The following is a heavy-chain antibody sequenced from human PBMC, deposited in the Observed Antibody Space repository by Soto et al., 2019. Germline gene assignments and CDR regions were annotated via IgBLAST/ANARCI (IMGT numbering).Heavy chain of an antibody. CDR2: IHSSGSI. Sequence: TSETLSLTCTVSGGSISSDDYYWSWIRQAPGRGLEWIGYIHSSGSIYYNPSLKSRATMSIDTARNQFSLKVSSLTVADTAVYYCARDLDGLHDDNSGPYPRPGWGQGTLVTVSS. CDR3: ARDLDGLHDDNSGPYPRPG. D-gene: IGHD3-22*01. J-gene: IGHJ1*01. CDR1: GGSISSDDYY. V-gene: IGHV4-30-4*01.